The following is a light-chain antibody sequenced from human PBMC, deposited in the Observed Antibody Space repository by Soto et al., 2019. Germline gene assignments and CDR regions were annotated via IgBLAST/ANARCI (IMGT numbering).Light chain of an antibody. Sequence: DIQMTQSPSTLSASVGDRVTITCRASQSISSWLAWYQQKPGKAPKLLIYDASSLDSGVPSRFSGRGSGTELTLTISSLQPDDFASYYCQHHRTFGQGTQVESK. J-gene: IGKJ1*01. CDR3: QHHRT. CDR1: QSISSW. CDR2: DAS. V-gene: IGKV1-5*01.